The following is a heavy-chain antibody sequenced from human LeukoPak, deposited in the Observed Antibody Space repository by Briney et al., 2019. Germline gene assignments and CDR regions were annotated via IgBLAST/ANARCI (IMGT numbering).Heavy chain of an antibody. CDR3: AKDTSMDV. Sequence: PGGSLRLSCGASGFTFSSYAMHWVRQAPGKGLEWVAVIWYDGTNKYYADSVKGRFTISRDNSKNTLYLQMDSLRAEDTAVYYCAKDTSMDVWGKGTTVTVSS. D-gene: IGHD3-16*01. V-gene: IGHV3-33*06. CDR1: GFTFSSYA. CDR2: IWYDGTNK. J-gene: IGHJ6*04.